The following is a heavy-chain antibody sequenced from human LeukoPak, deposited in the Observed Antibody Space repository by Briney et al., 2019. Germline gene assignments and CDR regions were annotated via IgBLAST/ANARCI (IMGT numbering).Heavy chain of an antibody. Sequence: PGGSLRLSCKGSGYTFTSYWIAWVHQMPGKGLEWMGIIYPDDSDTRYSPSFQGQVTISADKSISTAYLQWSSLKASDTAMYYCARPVGYCSSTNCYYYYYYMDVWGKGTTVTVSS. V-gene: IGHV5-51*07. J-gene: IGHJ6*03. CDR1: GYTFTSYW. D-gene: IGHD2-2*01. CDR2: IYPDDSDT. CDR3: ARPVGYCSSTNCYYYYYYMDV.